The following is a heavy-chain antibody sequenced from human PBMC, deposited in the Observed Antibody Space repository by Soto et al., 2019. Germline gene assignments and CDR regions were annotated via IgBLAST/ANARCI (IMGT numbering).Heavy chain of an antibody. J-gene: IGHJ4*02. Sequence: LRLSCAASGFTFSSSWMHWVRQAPGKGLVWVSRINPDGSSTDYADSVKGRFTISRDNAKDTLFLQMNSLRAEDTAVYFCARPGISGTTGDYWGQGTLVTVSS. D-gene: IGHD1-20*01. CDR1: GFTFSSSW. CDR2: INPDGSST. CDR3: ARPGISGTTGDY. V-gene: IGHV3-74*01.